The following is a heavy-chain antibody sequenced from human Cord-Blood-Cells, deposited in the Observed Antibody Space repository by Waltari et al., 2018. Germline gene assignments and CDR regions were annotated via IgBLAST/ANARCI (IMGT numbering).Heavy chain of an antibody. CDR2: IYYSGST. J-gene: IGHJ4*02. Sequence: QVQLQESGPGLVKPSETPSLTCTFPGGPISSSSSCWIWQPPGKGLEWIGYIYYSGSTNYNPSLKSRVTISVDTSKNQFSLKLSSVTAADTAVYYCARTDIVATGYFDYWGQGTLVTVSS. V-gene: IGHV4-59*01. CDR3: ARTDIVATGYFDY. D-gene: IGHD5-12*01. CDR1: GGPISSSS.